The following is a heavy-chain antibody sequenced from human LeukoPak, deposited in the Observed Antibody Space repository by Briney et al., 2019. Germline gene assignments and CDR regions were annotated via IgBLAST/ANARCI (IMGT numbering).Heavy chain of an antibody. CDR1: GFTFSSYA. Sequence: GGSLRLSCAASGFTFSSYAMHWVRQAPGNGLEYVSAISSNGGSTYYANSVKGRFTISRDNSKNTLYLQMGSLRAEDMAVYYCARALEWELPIDYWGQGTLVTVSS. J-gene: IGHJ4*02. D-gene: IGHD1-26*01. CDR3: ARALEWELPIDY. CDR2: ISSNGGST. V-gene: IGHV3-64*01.